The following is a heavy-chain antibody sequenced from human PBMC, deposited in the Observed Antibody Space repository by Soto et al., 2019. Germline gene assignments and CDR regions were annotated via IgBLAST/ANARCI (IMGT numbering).Heavy chain of an antibody. CDR2: ISHFETT. CDR3: ARVGPWVPYYYDSSPYTFENWFDP. Sequence: SETLSLTCTVSGVTMYHGGYSWSWIRQSPGKGLEWLGYISHFETTYYNPSFKSRLSLSIDRTRNQFSLSLSSMTAADTAVYYCARVGPWVPYYYDSSPYTFENWFDPWGQGTLVTVSS. V-gene: IGHV4-30-2*06. CDR1: GVTMYHGGYS. D-gene: IGHD3-22*01. J-gene: IGHJ5*02.